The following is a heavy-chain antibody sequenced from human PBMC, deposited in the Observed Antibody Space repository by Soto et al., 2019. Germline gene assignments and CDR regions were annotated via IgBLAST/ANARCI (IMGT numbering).Heavy chain of an antibody. J-gene: IGHJ4*02. V-gene: IGHV1-69*06. D-gene: IGHD2-8*01. CDR1: GGTFSSYA. CDR2: IIPIFGTA. Sequence: QVQLVQSGAEVKKPGSSVKVSCKASGGTFSSYAISWVRQAPGQGLEWMGGIIPIFGTANYAQKFQGRVTITADKSTSTAYMELSSLRSEDTAVYYCVRDPSGYCANGVCYSGRPMDYWGQGTLVTVSS. CDR3: VRDPSGYCANGVCYSGRPMDY.